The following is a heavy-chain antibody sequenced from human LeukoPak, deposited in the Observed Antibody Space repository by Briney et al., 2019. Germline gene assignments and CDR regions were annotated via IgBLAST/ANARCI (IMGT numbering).Heavy chain of an antibody. D-gene: IGHD2-21*01. J-gene: IGHJ4*02. CDR2: INAGNGDT. CDR1: GYTFTKYV. CDR3: ARDDCGDTCYPGGY. V-gene: IGHV1-3*01. Sequence: EASVKVSCKASGYTFTKYVVHWVRQAPGQRPEWMGWINAGNGDTKYSQAFQDRVTITRDTSANTAYMELSSLTSEDTALYYCARDDCGDTCYPGGYWGQGTLVTVPS.